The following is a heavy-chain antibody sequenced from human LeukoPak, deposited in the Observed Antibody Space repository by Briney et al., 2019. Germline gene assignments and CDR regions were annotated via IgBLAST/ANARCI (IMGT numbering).Heavy chain of an antibody. V-gene: IGHV3-48*01. Sequence: GGSLRLSCAASGFTFRDYSMNWVRQPPRKGLEWVSYISSGSTNIYYADSVKGRFTISRDNAKNSLYLQMNSLRVEDTAVYYCARGSWHTAMVDYWGQGTLVTVSS. D-gene: IGHD5-18*01. CDR1: GFTFRDYS. CDR2: ISSGSTNI. CDR3: ARGSWHTAMVDY. J-gene: IGHJ4*02.